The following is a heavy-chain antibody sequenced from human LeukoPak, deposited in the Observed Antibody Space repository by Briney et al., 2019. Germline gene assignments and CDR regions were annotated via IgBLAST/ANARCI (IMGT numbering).Heavy chain of an antibody. D-gene: IGHD4-23*01. Sequence: VGSLRLSCAASGFTFSTYAMSWVRQGPGKGLECVSVISGSGGSTYFADSVKDRFTISRDNSKNTLYLQMNGLRAEDTAVYYCAKGAYGGNSGPPEYFAFWGQGTLVTVSS. J-gene: IGHJ4*02. V-gene: IGHV3-23*01. CDR2: ISGSGGST. CDR3: AKGAYGGNSGPPEYFAF. CDR1: GFTFSTYA.